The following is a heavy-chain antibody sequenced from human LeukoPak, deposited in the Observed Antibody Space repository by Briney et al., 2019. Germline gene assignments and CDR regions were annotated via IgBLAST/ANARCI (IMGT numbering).Heavy chain of an antibody. Sequence: PGGSLRLSCAASGFTFSRYSMNWVRQAPGKGLEWVSSISSSRTYIYYADSVKGRFTISRDNSKNTLYLQMNSLRAEDTAVYYCAKAMPKATNSYDYLGPFDYWGQGTLVTVSS. CDR1: GFTFSRYS. CDR2: ISSSRTYI. V-gene: IGHV3-21*04. J-gene: IGHJ4*02. D-gene: IGHD5-18*01. CDR3: AKAMPKATNSYDYLGPFDY.